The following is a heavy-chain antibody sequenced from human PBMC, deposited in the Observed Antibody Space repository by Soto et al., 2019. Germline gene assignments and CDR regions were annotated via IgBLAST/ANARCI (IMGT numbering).Heavy chain of an antibody. CDR3: VRDGYCSGGRCYSDRGSDF. Sequence: EVQLVESGGGLVQPGGSLRLSCAASGFTFSSYSMNWVRQAPGKGLEWVSYITSSSSTIYYADSVKGRFTISRDNAKNTLYLQMNSLRAEDTAVYYCVRDGYCSGGRCYSDRGSDFWGQGTLVTGSS. V-gene: IGHV3-48*01. J-gene: IGHJ4*02. D-gene: IGHD2-15*01. CDR2: ITSSSSTI. CDR1: GFTFSSYS.